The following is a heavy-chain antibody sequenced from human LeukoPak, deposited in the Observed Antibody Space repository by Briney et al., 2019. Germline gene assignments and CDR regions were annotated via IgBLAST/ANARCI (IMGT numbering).Heavy chain of an antibody. V-gene: IGHV1-18*01. J-gene: IGHJ5*02. D-gene: IGHD4-17*01. CDR2: ISAYNGNT. CDR3: ARGGSDYGDYLNWFDP. Sequence: ASVKVSCKASGYTFTSYDISWVRQAPGQGLEWMGWISAYNGNTNYAQKLQGRVTMTTDTSTSTAYMELRSLRSDDTAVYYCARGGSDYGDYLNWFDPWGQGTLVTVSS. CDR1: GYTFTSYD.